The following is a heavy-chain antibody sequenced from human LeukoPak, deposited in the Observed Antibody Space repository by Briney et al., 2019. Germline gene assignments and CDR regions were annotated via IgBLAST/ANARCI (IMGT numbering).Heavy chain of an antibody. CDR1: GFTFSSYA. Sequence: GGSLRLSCAASGFTFSSYAMHWVRQAPGKGLEWVAVISYDGSNKYYADSVKGRFTISRDNSKNTLYLQMNSLRAEDTAVYYCARDRRGRVVAAIFGYWGQGTLVTVSS. J-gene: IGHJ4*02. V-gene: IGHV3-30-3*01. CDR2: ISYDGSNK. D-gene: IGHD2-15*01. CDR3: ARDRRGRVVAAIFGY.